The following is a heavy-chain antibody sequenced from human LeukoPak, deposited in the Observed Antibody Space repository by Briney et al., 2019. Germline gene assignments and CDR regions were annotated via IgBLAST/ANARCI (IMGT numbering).Heavy chain of an antibody. J-gene: IGHJ4*02. Sequence: QAGGSLRLSCAASGFRFSSYSMNWVRQAPGKGLEWVSYISHTGSTMSYADSVKGRFTISRDNARNSLHLQMNSLRAEDTAVYYCAKASDTVTSRNYFDYWGQGTLVTVSS. V-gene: IGHV3-48*04. CDR3: AKASDTVTSRNYFDY. CDR2: ISHTGSTM. D-gene: IGHD4-17*01. CDR1: GFRFSSYS.